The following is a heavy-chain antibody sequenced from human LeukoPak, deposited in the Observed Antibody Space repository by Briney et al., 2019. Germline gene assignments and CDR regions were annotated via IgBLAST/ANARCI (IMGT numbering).Heavy chain of an antibody. Sequence: RGESLKISCKGSGYSFTTYWISWVRQMPGKGLEWMGRIDPSDSYTNYSPSFQGHVTISADKSFSTAYLQWTSLKASDTAIYYCARHAKAYGSSCDYWGQGTLVTVSS. D-gene: IGHD6-13*01. CDR2: IDPSDSYT. CDR1: GYSFTTYW. V-gene: IGHV5-10-1*01. CDR3: ARHAKAYGSSCDY. J-gene: IGHJ4*02.